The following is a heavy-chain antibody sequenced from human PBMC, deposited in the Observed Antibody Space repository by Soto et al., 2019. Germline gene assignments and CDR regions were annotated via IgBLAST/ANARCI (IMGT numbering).Heavy chain of an antibody. Sequence: QLAESGGGVVQPERSLKLSCTASNFVFSVYALHWVRQAPGKGLEWVAPISYDGGNKYYADSVKGRFTISRANSKNTLYLQMNSLRREDTAVYYCATDKDQYYFWGGTRDPWGQGTLVSVS. V-gene: IGHV3-30-3*01. D-gene: IGHD3-3*01. CDR3: ATDKDQYYFWGGTRDP. CDR1: NFVFSVYA. CDR2: ISYDGGNK. J-gene: IGHJ5*02.